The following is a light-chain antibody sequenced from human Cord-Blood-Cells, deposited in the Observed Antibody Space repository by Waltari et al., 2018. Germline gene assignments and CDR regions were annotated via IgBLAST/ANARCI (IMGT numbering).Light chain of an antibody. CDR1: QSISSY. CDR3: QQSYSTPRG. J-gene: IGKJ4*01. CDR2: AAS. V-gene: IGKV1-39*01. Sequence: DIQMTQSPSSLSASVGDRVTITCRASQSISSYLNWYQQKPGKAPKLLIYAASSLQSGVPSRFSGSGSGTDFTLTINSLQPEDFATYYCQQSYSTPRGFGGGTKVEIK.